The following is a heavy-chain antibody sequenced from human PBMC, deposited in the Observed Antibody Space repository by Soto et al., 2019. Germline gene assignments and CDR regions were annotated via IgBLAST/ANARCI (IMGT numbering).Heavy chain of an antibody. CDR1: GVTFSSYA. D-gene: IGHD2-15*01. CDR3: ARDRDLYCSGGSCYYGVGMDV. Sequence: GGSLRLSCAASGVTFSSYAMHWVRQAPGKGLEWVAVISYDGSNKYYADSVKGRFTISRDNSKNTLYLQMNSLRAEDTAVYYCARDRDLYCSGGSCYYGVGMDVWGQGTTVTVSS. V-gene: IGHV3-30-3*01. CDR2: ISYDGSNK. J-gene: IGHJ6*02.